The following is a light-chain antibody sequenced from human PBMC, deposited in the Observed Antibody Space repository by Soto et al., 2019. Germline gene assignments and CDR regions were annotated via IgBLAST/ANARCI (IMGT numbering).Light chain of an antibody. CDR3: QSYDSSLSGRYV. CDR1: SSNIGAGYD. V-gene: IGLV1-40*01. J-gene: IGLJ1*01. Sequence: QSVLTQPPSVSGAPGQRVTISCTGSSSNIGAGYDVHWYQQLPGTAPKLLIYGNSNRPSGVPDRFSGSKSGTSASLAITGLQAADEADYYCQSYDSSLSGRYVFGTGTKLTVL. CDR2: GNS.